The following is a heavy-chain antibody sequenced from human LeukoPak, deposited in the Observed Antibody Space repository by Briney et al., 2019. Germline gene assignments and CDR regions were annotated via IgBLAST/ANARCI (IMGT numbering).Heavy chain of an antibody. CDR1: GFTFSSYW. D-gene: IGHD3-10*01. CDR2: INSDGSST. CDR3: ARVYGSGRPSDY. V-gene: IGHV3-74*01. Sequence: PGGSLRLSCAASGFTFSSYWMHWVRQAPGKGLVWVSRINSDGSSTSYAGSVKGRFTISRDNAKNTVYLQMNSLKAEDTAVYYCARVYGSGRPSDYWGQGTLVTVSS. J-gene: IGHJ4*02.